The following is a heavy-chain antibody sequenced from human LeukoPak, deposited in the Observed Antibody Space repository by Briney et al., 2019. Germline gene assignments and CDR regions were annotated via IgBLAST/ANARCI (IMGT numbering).Heavy chain of an antibody. CDR2: IYYSGST. V-gene: IGHV4-59*11. CDR1: GGSISDRY. Sequence: SETLSLTCTVSGGSISDRYWSWIRQPPGKGLEWIGYIYYSGSTNYNPSLKSRVTISVDTSKNQFSLKLSSVTAADTAVYYCARVRRDFYYYYMDVWGKGTTVTVSS. J-gene: IGHJ6*03. CDR3: ARVRRDFYYYYMDV. D-gene: IGHD3-3*01.